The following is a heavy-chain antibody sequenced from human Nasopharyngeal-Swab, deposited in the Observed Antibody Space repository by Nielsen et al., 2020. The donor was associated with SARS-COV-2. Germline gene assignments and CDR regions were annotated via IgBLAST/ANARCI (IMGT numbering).Heavy chain of an antibody. CDR3: ARAGLRYFDWLRNWFDP. J-gene: IGHJ5*02. D-gene: IGHD3-9*01. Sequence: SETLSLTCTVSGGSISSSSYYWGWIRQPPGKGLEWIGSIYYSGSTYYNPSLKSRVTISADTSKNQFSLKLSSVTAADTAVYYCARAGLRYFDWLRNWFDPWGQGTLVTVSS. CDR1: GGSISSSSYY. CDR2: IYYSGST. V-gene: IGHV4-39*07.